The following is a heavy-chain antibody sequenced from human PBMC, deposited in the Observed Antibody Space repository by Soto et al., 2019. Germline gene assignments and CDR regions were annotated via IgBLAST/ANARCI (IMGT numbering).Heavy chain of an antibody. J-gene: IGHJ6*02. Sequence: PWETLSLTCAASGYSISSGYYWGWIRQPPGKGLECIGSIYHSGSTYYYPSLKSRVTISVDTSKNQFSLKLSSVTAADTALYYCARDPGRTNYYYYGMDVWGQGTTVTVS. CDR2: IYHSGST. CDR3: ARDPGRTNYYYYGMDV. V-gene: IGHV4-38-2*02. CDR1: GYSISSGYY.